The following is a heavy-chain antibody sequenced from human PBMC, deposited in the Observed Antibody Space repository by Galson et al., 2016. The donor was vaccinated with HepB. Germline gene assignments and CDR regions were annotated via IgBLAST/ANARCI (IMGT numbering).Heavy chain of an antibody. Sequence: SLRLSCAASGFTFSSYWMTWVRQAPGKGLERVANIKQDGSEEYYVDSVKGRFTISRDNAENSLYLQMNSLRPEDTAVYYCATAVRGSPFDPWGQGTLVTVSA. V-gene: IGHV3-7*02. CDR3: ATAVRGSPFDP. J-gene: IGHJ5*02. CDR2: IKQDGSEE. CDR1: GFTFSSYW. D-gene: IGHD3-10*01.